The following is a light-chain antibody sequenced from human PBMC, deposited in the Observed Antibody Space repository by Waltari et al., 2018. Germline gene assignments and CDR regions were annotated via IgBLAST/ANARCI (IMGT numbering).Light chain of an antibody. V-gene: IGKV1-5*03. Sequence: IRLTQSPSTLSPPAGDRVIISCRASQSISKWLAWYQQKPGKVPKLLIYEASTLQSGVPSRFSGTGSGTDFTLTISSLQPDDFATYYCQQYNSYSLLTFGGGTKVEIK. CDR3: QQYNSYSLLT. CDR2: EAS. CDR1: QSISKW. J-gene: IGKJ4*01.